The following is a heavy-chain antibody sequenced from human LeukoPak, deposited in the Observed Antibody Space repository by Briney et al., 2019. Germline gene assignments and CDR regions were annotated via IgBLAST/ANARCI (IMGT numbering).Heavy chain of an antibody. Sequence: ASVEVSCKASGYTFTSYYMHWVRQAPGQGLEWMGIINPSGGSTSYAQKFQGRVTMTRDTSTSTVYMELSSLRSEDTAVYYCARLDYYDSSGYWPYFDYWGQGTLVTVYS. CDR3: ARLDYYDSSGYWPYFDY. V-gene: IGHV1-46*01. D-gene: IGHD3-22*01. J-gene: IGHJ4*02. CDR1: GYTFTSYY. CDR2: INPSGGST.